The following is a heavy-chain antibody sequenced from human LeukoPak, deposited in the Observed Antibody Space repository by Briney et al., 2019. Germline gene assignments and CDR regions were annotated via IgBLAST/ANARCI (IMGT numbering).Heavy chain of an antibody. CDR2: TYFRSKWFY. Sequence: SQTLSLTCAISGDSVSSNTATWNWIRQSPSRGLKWLGRTYFRSKWFYDYAVSVKSRVVFIPDTSKNQFSLQLNSVTPEDTAVYYCARVHTDTVTTFDFWGQGTLVTVSS. V-gene: IGHV6-1*01. J-gene: IGHJ4*02. D-gene: IGHD4-17*01. CDR1: GDSVSSNTAT. CDR3: ARVHTDTVTTFDF.